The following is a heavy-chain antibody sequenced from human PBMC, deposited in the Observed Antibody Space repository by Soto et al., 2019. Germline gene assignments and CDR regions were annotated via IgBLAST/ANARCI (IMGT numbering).Heavy chain of an antibody. D-gene: IGHD2-2*01. Sequence: PGGSLRLSCAASGFTFSNSLMNWVRQAQRKGLEWVGRIKSKTDGGTTDYAAPVKGRFTISRDDSKNTLYLQMNSLKTEYTAVYYCTTGLIGYCISSNCTYPNWFDTWCQGALVTVSS. CDR1: GFTFSNSL. CDR2: IKSKTDGGTT. CDR3: TTGLIGYCISSNCTYPNWFDT. J-gene: IGHJ5*01. V-gene: IGHV3-15*07.